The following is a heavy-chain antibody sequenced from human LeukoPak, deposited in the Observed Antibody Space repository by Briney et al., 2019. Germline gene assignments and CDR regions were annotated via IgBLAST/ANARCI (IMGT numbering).Heavy chain of an antibody. D-gene: IGHD5-18*01. CDR2: IYTSGST. CDR1: GGSISSGSYY. CDR3: ARAGDTAMVDY. Sequence: SQTLSLTCTVSGGSISSGSYYWSWIRQPAGKGLEWIGRIYTSGSTNYNPSLKSRVTISVDTSKNQFSLKLSSVTAADTAVYYCARAGDTAMVDYWGQGTLVTVSS. V-gene: IGHV4-61*02. J-gene: IGHJ4*02.